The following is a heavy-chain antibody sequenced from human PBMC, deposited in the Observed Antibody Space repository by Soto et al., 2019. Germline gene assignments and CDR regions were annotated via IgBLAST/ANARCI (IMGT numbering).Heavy chain of an antibody. V-gene: IGHV3-15*05. CDR3: TTRTFYYDSSGYYCTY. Sequence: GGSLRLSCAASGFTFSNAWMSWVRQAPGKGLEWVGRIKSKTDGGTTDYAATVKGRFTISRDDSKNTVYLQMNSLKTEDTAVYYCTTRTFYYDSSGYYCTYWGQGTLVTVSS. CDR2: IKSKTDGGTT. D-gene: IGHD3-22*01. CDR1: GFTFSNAW. J-gene: IGHJ4*02.